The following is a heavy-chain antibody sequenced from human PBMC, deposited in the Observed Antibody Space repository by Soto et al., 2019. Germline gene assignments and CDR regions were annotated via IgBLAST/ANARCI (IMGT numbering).Heavy chain of an antibody. J-gene: IGHJ3*01. D-gene: IGHD4-17*01. CDR3: ARDLGYGGNSGAFDV. Sequence: QVQLVQSGAEVKKPGASVKVSCEASGYTFTNYYIHWVRQARGQGLEWMGWINPNRGGTNFAQKFQGRVSMTRDTSITTAYMELNRLTSDDTAVYYCARDLGYGGNSGAFDVWGPGTMITVSS. CDR2: INPNRGGT. V-gene: IGHV1-2*02. CDR1: GYTFTNYY.